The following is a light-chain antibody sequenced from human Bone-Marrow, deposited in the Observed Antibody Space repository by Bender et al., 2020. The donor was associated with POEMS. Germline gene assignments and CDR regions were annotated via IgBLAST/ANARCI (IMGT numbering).Light chain of an antibody. CDR1: SNDVGLYNS. CDR2: EVT. CDR3: SSYAFTNSVL. V-gene: IGLV2-8*01. Sequence: QSALTQPPSASGSPGQSVTISCTGSSNDVGLYNSVSWYQHHPGKAPKLIIFEVTKRPSGVPERFSGSKSGSTASLTVSGLQADDEADYYCSSYAFTNSVLFGGGTKLTVL. J-gene: IGLJ2*01.